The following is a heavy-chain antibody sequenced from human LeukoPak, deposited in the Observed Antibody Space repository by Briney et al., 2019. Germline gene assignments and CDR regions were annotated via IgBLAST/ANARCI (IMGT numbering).Heavy chain of an antibody. Sequence: SETLSLTCAVSGASFNSDDQYWNWTRQSPGKGLEWIGSIHPSGMLYNNPSLESRVTMSRDTSKNQFSLNLNSVTAADTAVYFCSRGLDSRKLGYWGQGILVTVSS. CDR1: GASFNSDDQY. CDR3: SRGLDSRKLGY. V-gene: IGHV4-31*11. D-gene: IGHD3-22*01. CDR2: IHPSGML. J-gene: IGHJ4*02.